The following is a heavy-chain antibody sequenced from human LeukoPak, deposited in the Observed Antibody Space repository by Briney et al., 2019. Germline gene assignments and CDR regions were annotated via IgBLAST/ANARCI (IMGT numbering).Heavy chain of an antibody. CDR3: VKPIAAAGTNY. D-gene: IGHD6-13*01. CDR1: GFTFSSYA. Sequence: GGSLRLSCSASGFTFSSYAMHWVRQAPGKGLEYVSAISSNGGSTYYADSVKGRFTISGDNSKNTLYLQMSSLRAEDTAVYYCVKPIAAAGTNYWGQGTLVTVSS. CDR2: ISSNGGST. V-gene: IGHV3-64D*06. J-gene: IGHJ4*02.